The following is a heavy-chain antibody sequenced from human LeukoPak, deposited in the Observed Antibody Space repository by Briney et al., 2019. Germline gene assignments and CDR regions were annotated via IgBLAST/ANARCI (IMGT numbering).Heavy chain of an antibody. V-gene: IGHV4-39*01. J-gene: IGHJ6*02. CDR3: ARHVQDLGIKV. CDR1: GASISSSDSY. CDR2: IYRRGST. Sequence: PSETLSLTCTVSGASISSSDSYWSWIRQPPGKGLEWIGSIYRRGSTSYNPSLKSRVTVSEDMSKNHFSLRLSSVTAADTAVYYCARHVQDLGIKVRGQGTTVTVSS.